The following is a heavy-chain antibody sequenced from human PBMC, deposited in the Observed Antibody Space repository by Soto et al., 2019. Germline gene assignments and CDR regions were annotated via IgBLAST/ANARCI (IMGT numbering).Heavy chain of an antibody. J-gene: IGHJ1*01. V-gene: IGHV3-23*01. CDR2: TTGSGANK. CDR1: GFTFKTYA. D-gene: IGHD4-17*01. Sequence: EVNLLESGGGLVRPGESLRISCLGFGFTFKTYAMTWVRRAPGKGLEWVSGTTGSGANKHYADSVRGRFTISRDNSKKTLYLEMKSLRVEDTAVYYCAKDGDFGEDGPAEYFEHWGQGTLVTVSS. CDR3: AKDGDFGEDGPAEYFEH.